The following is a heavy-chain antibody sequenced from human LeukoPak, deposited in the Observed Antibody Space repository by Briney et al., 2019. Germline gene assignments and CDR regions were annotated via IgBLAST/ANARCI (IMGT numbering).Heavy chain of an antibody. Sequence: GGSLRLSCAASGFTFSSYSMNWVRQAPGKGLEWVSSISSSSSYIYYADSVKGRFTISRDNSKNTLYLQMNSLRAEDTAVYYCARKPDSGSYLAYWGQGTLVTVSS. D-gene: IGHD1-26*01. CDR3: ARKPDSGSYLAY. CDR2: ISSSSSYI. V-gene: IGHV3-21*01. J-gene: IGHJ4*02. CDR1: GFTFSSYS.